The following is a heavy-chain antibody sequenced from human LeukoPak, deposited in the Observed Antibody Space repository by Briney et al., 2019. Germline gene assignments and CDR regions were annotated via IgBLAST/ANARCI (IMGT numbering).Heavy chain of an antibody. CDR2: IYYSGST. J-gene: IGHJ4*02. Sequence: SETLSLTCTVSGGSISSYYWSWIRQPPGKGLEWIGYIYYSGSTNYNPSLKSRVTISVDTSQNQFSLKLTSVTAADTAVYYCARDGYSGSDALWGQGTLVTVSS. V-gene: IGHV4-59*01. CDR3: ARDGYSGSDAL. CDR1: GGSISSYY. D-gene: IGHD5-12*01.